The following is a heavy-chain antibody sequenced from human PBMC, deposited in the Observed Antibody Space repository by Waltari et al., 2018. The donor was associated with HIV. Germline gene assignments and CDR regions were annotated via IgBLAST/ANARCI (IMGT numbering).Heavy chain of an antibody. CDR2: IYYSGSP. CDR3: ARDLGGLWFGESHGMDV. V-gene: IGHV4-59*01. CDR1: GGSISSYY. J-gene: IGHJ6*02. D-gene: IGHD3-10*01. Sequence: QVQLQESGPGLVKPSETLSLTCTVSGGSISSYYWSWIRQPPGKGLEWIGYIYYSGSPTYNPTLKSRVTISVDTSKNQFSLKLSSVTAADTAVYYCARDLGGLWFGESHGMDVWGQGTTVTVSS.